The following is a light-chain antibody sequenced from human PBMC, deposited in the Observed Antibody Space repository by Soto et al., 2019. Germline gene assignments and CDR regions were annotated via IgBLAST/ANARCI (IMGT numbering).Light chain of an antibody. CDR3: QKFSAVPT. Sequence: DIQMTQSPSSLSASVGDRVTITCRARQAIYNYLAWYQQKPWKVPTLLISAASTLQSGVPSRFSGSGSGTDFTLTISSLQPEDVATYYCQKFSAVPTFGGGTKVEI. J-gene: IGKJ4*01. CDR2: AAS. CDR1: QAIYNY. V-gene: IGKV1-27*01.